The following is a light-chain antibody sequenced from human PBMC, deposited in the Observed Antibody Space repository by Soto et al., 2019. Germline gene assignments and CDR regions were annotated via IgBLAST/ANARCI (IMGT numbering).Light chain of an antibody. Sequence: EIVMTQSPATLSVSPGERATLSCRASQSVSSNLAWYQQKPGQAPRLLIYGASTRATGIPARFSGSGSGTEFTLTISSLQSEDFAVYHCQQYNNWPPPYTFGQGTKLEIK. V-gene: IGKV3D-15*01. J-gene: IGKJ2*01. CDR1: QSVSSN. CDR2: GAS. CDR3: QQYNNWPPPYT.